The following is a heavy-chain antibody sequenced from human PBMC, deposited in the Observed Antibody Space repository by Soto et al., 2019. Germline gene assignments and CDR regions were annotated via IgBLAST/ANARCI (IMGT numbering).Heavy chain of an antibody. V-gene: IGHV3-21*01. Sequence: PVGSLRLSCAASGFTFSSYSMVWVRQAPEKGLEWVSSIGGSSGHIYYADSLKGRFTISRDNAKNSLYLQMNSLRVDDTAVYYCARTNGAYSNYFDYWGQGTLVTVSS. CDR3: ARTNGAYSNYFDY. CDR2: IGGSSGHI. CDR1: GFTFSSYS. D-gene: IGHD2-8*01. J-gene: IGHJ4*02.